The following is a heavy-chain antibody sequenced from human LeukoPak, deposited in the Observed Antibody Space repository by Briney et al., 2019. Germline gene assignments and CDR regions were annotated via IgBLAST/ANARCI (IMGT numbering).Heavy chain of an antibody. Sequence: SVKVPCKASGGTFSSYAISWVRQAPGQGLEWMGGIIPIFGTANYAQKFQGRVTITADESTSTAYMELSSLRSEDTAVYYCTIRYFDWLSLDYWGQGALVTVSS. D-gene: IGHD3-9*01. CDR1: GGTFSSYA. CDR3: TIRYFDWLSLDY. CDR2: IIPIFGTA. J-gene: IGHJ4*02. V-gene: IGHV1-69*01.